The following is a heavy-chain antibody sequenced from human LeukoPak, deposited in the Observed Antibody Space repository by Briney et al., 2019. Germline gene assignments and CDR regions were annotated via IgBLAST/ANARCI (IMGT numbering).Heavy chain of an antibody. Sequence: GGSLRLSCVASGFTFSTYWMGWVRQTPGKGLEWVANIQQDGSVKNYMDSLKGRSTISRDNAGESVYLEINSLRADDTAVYYCARDPESSAFDLWGQGALVTVSS. V-gene: IGHV3-7*01. CDR2: IQQDGSVK. CDR1: GFTFSTYW. J-gene: IGHJ4*02. CDR3: ARDPESSAFDL.